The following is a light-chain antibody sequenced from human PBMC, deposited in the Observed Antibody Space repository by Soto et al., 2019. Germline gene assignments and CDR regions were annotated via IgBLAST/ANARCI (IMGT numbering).Light chain of an antibody. Sequence: QSALTQPPSASGSPGQSVTISCTGTSSDVGGYNFVSWHQQHPGKAPKLIIYEVNKRPSGVPDRFSGSKSGNTASLTVSGLQAEDEADYYCVSYAGSSSVFGTRTKVTVL. CDR3: VSYAGSSSV. V-gene: IGLV2-8*01. CDR2: EVN. CDR1: SSDVGGYNF. J-gene: IGLJ1*01.